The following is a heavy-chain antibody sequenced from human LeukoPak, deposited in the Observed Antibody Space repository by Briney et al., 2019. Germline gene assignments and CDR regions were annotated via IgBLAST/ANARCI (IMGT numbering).Heavy chain of an antibody. CDR1: GFTFSNYA. V-gene: IGHV3-30*18. J-gene: IGHJ4*02. D-gene: IGHD5-12*01. Sequence: HPGGSLRLSCAASGFTFSNYAILWVRQAPGKGLEWVAVISYDGSNKYYADSVKGRFTISRDNSKNTVYLQMNSLRPEETAVYYCAKDRVATIKGVYYFDYWGQGTLVTVSS. CDR3: AKDRVATIKGVYYFDY. CDR2: ISYDGSNK.